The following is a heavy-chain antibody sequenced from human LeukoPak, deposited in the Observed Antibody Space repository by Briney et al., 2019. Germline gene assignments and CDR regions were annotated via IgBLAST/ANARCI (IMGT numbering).Heavy chain of an antibody. D-gene: IGHD6-13*01. CDR1: GGSISSSSYY. CDR2: IYYSGST. V-gene: IGHV4-39*01. Sequence: SETLSLTCTVSGGSISSSSYYWGWIRQPPGKGLEWIGSIYYSGSTYYNPSLKSRVTISVDTSKNQFSLKLSSVTAADTAVYYCARWSVAAAGTNWFDPWGQGTLVTVSS. J-gene: IGHJ5*02. CDR3: ARWSVAAAGTNWFDP.